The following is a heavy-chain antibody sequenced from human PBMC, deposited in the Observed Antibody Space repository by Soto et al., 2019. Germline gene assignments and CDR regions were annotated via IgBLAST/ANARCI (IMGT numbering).Heavy chain of an antibody. V-gene: IGHV3-30*18. CDR1: GFTFSSYG. CDR3: AKDHQYNWFDP. CDR2: ISYDGSNK. Sequence: GGSLRLSCAASGFTFSSYGMHWVRQAPGKGLEWVAVISYDGSNKYYADSVKGRFTISRDNSKNTLYLQMNSLRAEDTAVYYCAKDHQYNWFDPWGQGTLVTVSS. J-gene: IGHJ5*02.